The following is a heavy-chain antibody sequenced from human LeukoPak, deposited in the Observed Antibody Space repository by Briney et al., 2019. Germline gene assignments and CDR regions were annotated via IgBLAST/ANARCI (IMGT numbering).Heavy chain of an antibody. CDR2: IYYSGST. Sequence: SETLSLTCTVSGGSISSSSYYWGWIRQPPGKGLEWIGSIYYSGSTYYNPSLKSRVTISVDTSKNQFSLKLSSVTAADTAVYYCARGGAFDIWGQGTMVTVSS. CDR1: GGSISSSSYY. CDR3: ARGGAFDI. J-gene: IGHJ3*02. V-gene: IGHV4-39*07.